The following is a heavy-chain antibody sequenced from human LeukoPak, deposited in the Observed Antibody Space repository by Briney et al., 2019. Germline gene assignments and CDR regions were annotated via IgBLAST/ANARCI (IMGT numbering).Heavy chain of an antibody. Sequence: GASVKVSCKASGYTFTSYYMHWVRRAPGQGLEWMGIINPSGGSTSYAQKFQGRVTMTRDMSTSTVYMELSSLRTEDTAVYYCARDPNVPSDSGDYYYYMDVWGKGTTVTVSS. CDR3: ARDPNVPSDSGDYYYYMDV. CDR1: GYTFTSYY. D-gene: IGHD4-17*01. J-gene: IGHJ6*03. V-gene: IGHV1-46*01. CDR2: INPSGGST.